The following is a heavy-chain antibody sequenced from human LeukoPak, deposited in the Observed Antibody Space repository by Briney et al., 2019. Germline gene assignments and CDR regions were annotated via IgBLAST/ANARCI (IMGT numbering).Heavy chain of an antibody. D-gene: IGHD2-2*01. CDR3: ARTLGYCSSTSCYGPH. Sequence: SETLSLTCAVYGGSFSGYYWSWIRQPPGKGLGWIGEINHSGSTNYNPSLKSRVTISVDTSKNQFSLKLSSVTAADTAVYYCARTLGYCSSTSCYGPHWGQGTLVTVSS. J-gene: IGHJ4*02. CDR1: GGSFSGYY. V-gene: IGHV4-34*01. CDR2: INHSGST.